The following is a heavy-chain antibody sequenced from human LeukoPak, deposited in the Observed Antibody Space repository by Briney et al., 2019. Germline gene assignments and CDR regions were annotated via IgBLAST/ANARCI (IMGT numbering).Heavy chain of an antibody. V-gene: IGHV3-30*18. CDR3: AKARHYDFWSGYYAATDY. J-gene: IGHJ4*02. D-gene: IGHD3-3*01. Sequence: GSLILSCAASGFTFSSYGMLWVRRAPGKGLEWEAVISFDGSNKYYADSVKGRFTISRDNSKNTLYLQMNSLRAEDTAVYYCAKARHYDFWSGYYAATDYWGQGTLVTVSS. CDR2: ISFDGSNK. CDR1: GFTFSSYG.